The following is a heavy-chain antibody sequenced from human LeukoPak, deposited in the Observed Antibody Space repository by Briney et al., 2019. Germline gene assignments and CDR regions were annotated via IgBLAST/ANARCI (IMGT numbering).Heavy chain of an antibody. CDR1: EYGFPNYC. J-gene: IGHJ4*02. V-gene: IGHV5-51*01. Sequence: GESLKISCKHSEYGFPNYCIGWVRQMPGKGLEWMGIIYPDDSDTRYSPSFQGQVTISADTSISTAYLQWSSLKASDTAMYYCARRAYCGGDCYSDYWGQGTLVTVSS. CDR3: ARRAYCGGDCYSDY. D-gene: IGHD2-21*02. CDR2: IYPDDSDT.